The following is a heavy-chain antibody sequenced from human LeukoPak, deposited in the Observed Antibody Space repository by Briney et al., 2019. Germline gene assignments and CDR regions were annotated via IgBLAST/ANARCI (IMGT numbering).Heavy chain of an antibody. CDR3: ARGKIYCSGGSCYSPGGFDY. Sequence: SVKVSCKASGGTFSSYAISWVRQAPGQGLEWMGGIIPIFGTANYAQKFQGRVTITAGESTSTAYMELSSLRSEDTAVYYCARGKIYCSGGSCYSPGGFDYWGQGTLVTVSS. V-gene: IGHV1-69*01. CDR1: GGTFSSYA. J-gene: IGHJ4*02. CDR2: IIPIFGTA. D-gene: IGHD2-15*01.